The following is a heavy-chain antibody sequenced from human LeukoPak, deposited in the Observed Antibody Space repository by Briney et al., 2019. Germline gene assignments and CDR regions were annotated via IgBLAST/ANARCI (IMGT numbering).Heavy chain of an antibody. V-gene: IGHV3-48*02. J-gene: IGHJ6*02. Sequence: GGSLRLSCAASEFTLTYNSMNWVRQAPGKGLEWLSHISITGAIYYAGSVKGRFTISKDNARNSLYLQMNSLRDEDTAVYYCATSGKPYGLDVWGHGTTVTVSS. D-gene: IGHD3-10*01. CDR2: ISITGAI. CDR1: EFTLTYNS. CDR3: ATSGKPYGLDV.